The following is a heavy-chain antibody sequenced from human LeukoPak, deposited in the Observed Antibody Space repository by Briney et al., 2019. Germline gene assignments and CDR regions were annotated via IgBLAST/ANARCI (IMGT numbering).Heavy chain of an antibody. Sequence: SGGSLRLSCAASEFTLSSYAMSWVRQAPGKGLEWVSGISGSGGSTYYADSVKGRFTISRDNAKNTLYLQMNSLRAEDTAVYYCARDFLHLGGWGQGTMVTVSS. J-gene: IGHJ3*01. CDR1: EFTLSSYA. D-gene: IGHD3-16*01. CDR2: ISGSGGST. V-gene: IGHV3-23*01. CDR3: ARDFLHLGG.